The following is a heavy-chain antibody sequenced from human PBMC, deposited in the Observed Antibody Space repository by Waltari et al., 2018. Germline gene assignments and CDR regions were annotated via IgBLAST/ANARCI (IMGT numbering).Heavy chain of an antibody. J-gene: IGHJ4*02. CDR1: GCTFSSYT. CDR2: IIPILGIA. Sequence: QVQLVQSGAEVKKPGSSVKVSCKAPGCTFSSYTISWVRQAPGQGLEWMGRIIPILGIANYAQKFEGRVTITADKSTSTADMELSSLRSEDTAVYYCAREVYWGGDCYPPFDYWGQGTLVTVSS. CDR3: AREVYWGGDCYPPFDY. V-gene: IGHV1-69*08. D-gene: IGHD2-21*02.